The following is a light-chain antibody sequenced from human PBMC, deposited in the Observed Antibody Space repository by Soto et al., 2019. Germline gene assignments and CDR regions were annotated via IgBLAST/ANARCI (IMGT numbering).Light chain of an antibody. CDR2: GAS. CDR1: QSVSSN. V-gene: IGKV3-15*01. Sequence: EIVMTHSPATLSVSPGERATLSCSASQSVSSNLAWYQQKPGQAPRLLIYGASTRATGIPARFSGSGPGTEFTLTISSLQSEDFAVYYCQQYNNWPRTFGQGTKVDIK. CDR3: QQYNNWPRT. J-gene: IGKJ1*01.